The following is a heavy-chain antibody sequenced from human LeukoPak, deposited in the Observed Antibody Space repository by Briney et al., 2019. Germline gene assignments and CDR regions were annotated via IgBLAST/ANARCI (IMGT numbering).Heavy chain of an antibody. CDR3: ARDKSGGPLDY. V-gene: IGHV1-2*02. CDR2: INPNSGGT. D-gene: IGHD2-15*01. CDR1: GYSFIDYY. J-gene: IGHJ4*02. Sequence: ASVKVSCKTSGYSFIDYYIHWVRQAPGQGLEWMGWINPNSGGTNYAQKFQGRVTMTRDTSISTAYMELSRLRSDDTAVYYCARDKSGGPLDYWGQGTLVTVSS.